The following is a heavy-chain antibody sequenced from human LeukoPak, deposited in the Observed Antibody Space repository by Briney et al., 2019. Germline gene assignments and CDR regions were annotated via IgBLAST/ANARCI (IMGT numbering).Heavy chain of an antibody. D-gene: IGHD4-17*01. CDR3: ARNAVTTILYYFDY. CDR2: IIPIFGTA. V-gene: IGHV1-69*13. CDR1: GGTFSRYS. J-gene: IGHJ4*02. Sequence: SVKVSCKASGGTFSRYSISWVRQAPGQGLEWMGGIIPIFGTANYAQNFQGRVTITADESTSTAYMEPSSLRSEDTAVYYCARNAVTTILYYFDYWGQGTLVTVSS.